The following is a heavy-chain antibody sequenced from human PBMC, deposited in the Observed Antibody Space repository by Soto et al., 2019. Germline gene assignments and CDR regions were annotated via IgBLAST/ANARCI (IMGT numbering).Heavy chain of an antibody. CDR1: GFKVCRYV. CDR2: ISYDGSNK. Sequence: PGGAERLSYEACGFKVCRYVMQWVCQDKGKGLEWVAVISYDGSNKYYADSVKGRFTISRDNSKNTLYLQMNSLRAEETAVYYCAKGGYFDWLSYYYYYMDVWGKGTTVTVSS. D-gene: IGHD3-9*01. CDR3: AKGGYFDWLSYYYYYMDV. V-gene: IGHV3-30*18. J-gene: IGHJ6*03.